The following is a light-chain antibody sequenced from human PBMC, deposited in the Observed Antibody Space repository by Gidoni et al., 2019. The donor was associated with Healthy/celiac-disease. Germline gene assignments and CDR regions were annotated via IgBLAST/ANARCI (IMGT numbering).Light chain of an antibody. V-gene: IGKV3-11*01. CDR3: QQRSNWIT. CDR1: QSVSSY. J-gene: IGKJ5*01. Sequence: EIVLTQSPATLSLSPGERATLSCRASQSVSSYLAWYQQKPVQAPRLLIYDSSNRATGIPARFSGSVSGTDFTLTISSLEPEYFAVYYCQQRSNWITFGKXTRLEIK. CDR2: DSS.